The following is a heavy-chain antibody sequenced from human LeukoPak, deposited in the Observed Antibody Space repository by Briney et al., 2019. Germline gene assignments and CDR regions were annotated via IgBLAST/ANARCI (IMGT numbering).Heavy chain of an antibody. J-gene: IGHJ2*01. Sequence: SGPTLVNPTQTLTLTCTFSGFSLSTSGVGVGWIRQPPGKGLEWIGYIYYSGSTNYNPSLKSRVTISVDTSKNQFSLKLSSVTAADTAVYYCARHSVWGVRRSSGSWYFDLWGRGTLVTVSS. V-gene: IGHV4-61*05. D-gene: IGHD6-19*01. CDR3: ARHSVWGVRRSSGSWYFDL. CDR1: GFSLSTSGVG. CDR2: IYYSGST.